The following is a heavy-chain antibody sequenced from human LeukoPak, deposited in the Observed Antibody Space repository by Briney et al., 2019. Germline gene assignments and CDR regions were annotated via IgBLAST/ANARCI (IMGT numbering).Heavy chain of an antibody. D-gene: IGHD6-6*01. J-gene: IGHJ4*02. V-gene: IGHV1-18*01. CDR2: ISAYNGNT. CDR3: ARDREYSSSSRYFDY. CDR1: GYTFTSYG. Sequence: ASVKVSCKASGYTFTSYGISWVRQAPGQGLEWMGWISAYNGNTNYAQKLQGRVTMTTDTSTSTAYMELSSLRSEDTAVYYCARDREYSSSSRYFDYWGQGTLVTVSS.